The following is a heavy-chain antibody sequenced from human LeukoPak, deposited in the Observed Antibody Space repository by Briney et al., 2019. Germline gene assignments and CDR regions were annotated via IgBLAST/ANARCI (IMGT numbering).Heavy chain of an antibody. CDR3: ARVAIPGDYYYMDV. CDR1: GFTFSTYA. Sequence: GGSLRLSCAASGFTFSTYAMSWVRQAPGKGLEWVSLISGSGISTYYADSVKGRFTISRDNSKNTLYLQMNSLRAEDTAVYYCARVAIPGDYYYMDVWGKGTTVTISS. V-gene: IGHV3-23*01. D-gene: IGHD2-21*01. J-gene: IGHJ6*03. CDR2: ISGSGIST.